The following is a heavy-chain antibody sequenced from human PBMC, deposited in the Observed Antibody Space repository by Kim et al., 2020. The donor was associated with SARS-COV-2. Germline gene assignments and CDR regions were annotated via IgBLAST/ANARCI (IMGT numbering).Heavy chain of an antibody. Sequence: SVKVSCKASGGTFSSYAISWVRQAPGQGLEWMGRIIPILDIANYAQKFQGRVTITADKSTSTAYMGLSSLRSEDTAVYYCARDPPYDFWSGYYNYYYYMDVWGNGTTVTVSS. CDR3: ARDPPYDFWSGYYNYYYYMDV. D-gene: IGHD3-3*01. J-gene: IGHJ6*03. CDR1: GGTFSSYA. V-gene: IGHV1-69*04. CDR2: IIPILDIA.